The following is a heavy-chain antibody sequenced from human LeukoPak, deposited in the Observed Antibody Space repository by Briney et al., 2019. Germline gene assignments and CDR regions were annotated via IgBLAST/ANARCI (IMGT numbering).Heavy chain of an antibody. V-gene: IGHV3-7*03. CDR3: AKDSRDYNFRTGYYFDY. D-gene: IGHD5-24*01. Sequence: GGSLRLSCAASGFTFRNYWMSWVRQVPGKGLEWVVNINEGGNEKNYVDSVKGRFTASRDNAQNSLYLQMNSLRVEDTAVYYCAKDSRDYNFRTGYYFDYWGQGTLVTVSS. CDR2: INEGGNEK. J-gene: IGHJ4*02. CDR1: GFTFRNYW.